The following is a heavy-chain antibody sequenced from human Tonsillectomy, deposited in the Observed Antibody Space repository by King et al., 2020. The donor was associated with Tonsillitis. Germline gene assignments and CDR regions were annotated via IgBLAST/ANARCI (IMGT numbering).Heavy chain of an antibody. CDR3: ARDRGYCSSTSCAFDY. J-gene: IGHJ4*02. D-gene: IGHD2-2*01. Sequence: VQLVESGGGVVQPGRSLSLSCAASGFTFSSYAMHWVRQAPGKGLEWVAVISYDGSNKYYAGSLKGRFTISRDNSKNTLNLQMNSLRAEDTAVYYCARDRGYCSSTSCAFDYWGQGTLVTVSS. V-gene: IGHV3-30*04. CDR2: ISYDGSNK. CDR1: GFTFSSYA.